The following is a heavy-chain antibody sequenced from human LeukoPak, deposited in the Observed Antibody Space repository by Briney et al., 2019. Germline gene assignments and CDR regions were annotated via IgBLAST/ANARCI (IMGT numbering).Heavy chain of an antibody. CDR3: ARDRVKRHIVVVTADAFDI. J-gene: IGHJ3*02. D-gene: IGHD2-21*02. V-gene: IGHV4-39*07. Sequence: SETLSLTCTVSSGSVSTSSYYWGWIRQPPGKGLEWIGSVYYSGSTYYNPSLKSRVTISVDTSKNQFSLKLSSMTAADTAVYYCARDRVKRHIVVVTADAFDIWGQGTMVTVSS. CDR2: VYYSGST. CDR1: SGSVSTSSYY.